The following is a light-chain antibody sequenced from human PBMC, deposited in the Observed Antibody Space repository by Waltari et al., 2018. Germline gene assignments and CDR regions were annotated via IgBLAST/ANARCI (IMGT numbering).Light chain of an antibody. J-gene: IGLJ1*01. CDR1: SSDVGGYNY. V-gene: IGLV2-14*01. CDR3: SSYTSSSTLV. Sequence: QSALTQPASVSGSPGQSITISCTGTSSDVGGYNYVSWYQQHPGKAPKLMIYEVSTRPSGVSNRFSGSKSGNTASLTIYGLQAEDEADYYCSSYTSSSTLVFGTGTKVTVL. CDR2: EVS.